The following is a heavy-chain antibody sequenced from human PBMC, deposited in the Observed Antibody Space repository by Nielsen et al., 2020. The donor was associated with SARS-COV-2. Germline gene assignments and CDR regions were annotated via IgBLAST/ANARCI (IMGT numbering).Heavy chain of an antibody. CDR3: AKKPAVYYYGMDV. V-gene: IGHV3-21*04. J-gene: IGHJ6*02. Sequence: GGSLRLSCAASGFTFSSYSMNWVRQAPGKGLEWVSSISSSSSYIYYADSVKGRFTIPRDNAKNSLYLQMNSLRAEDTAVYYCAKKPAVYYYGMDVWGQGTTVTVSS. D-gene: IGHD2-2*01. CDR1: GFTFSSYS. CDR2: ISSSSSYI.